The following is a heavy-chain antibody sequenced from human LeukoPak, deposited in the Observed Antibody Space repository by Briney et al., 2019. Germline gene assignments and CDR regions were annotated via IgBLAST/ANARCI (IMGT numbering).Heavy chain of an antibody. D-gene: IGHD5-18*01. Sequence: TGGSLRLSCAASGVTFSSYWLSWVRQAPGKGLEWVANIKQDGSEKYYVDSVKGRFTISRDNAKNSLYLQMNSLRAEDTAVYYCARDVDTAMVSYFDYWGQGTLVTVSS. CDR3: ARDVDTAMVSYFDY. J-gene: IGHJ4*02. CDR1: GVTFSSYW. V-gene: IGHV3-7*01. CDR2: IKQDGSEK.